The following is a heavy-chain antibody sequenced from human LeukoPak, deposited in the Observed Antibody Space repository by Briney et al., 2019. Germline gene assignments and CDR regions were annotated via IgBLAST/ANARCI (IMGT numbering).Heavy chain of an antibody. CDR2: IYHSGST. V-gene: IGHV4-38-2*02. D-gene: IGHD3-10*01. CDR3: ARTITMVRGARRTEYFQH. CDR1: GYSISSGYY. Sequence: SETLSLTCTVSGYSISSGYYWGWIRQPPGKGLEWIRSIYHSGSTYYNPSLKSRVTISVDTSKNQFSLKLSSVTAADTAVYYCARTITMVRGARRTEYFQHWGQGTLVTVSS. J-gene: IGHJ1*01.